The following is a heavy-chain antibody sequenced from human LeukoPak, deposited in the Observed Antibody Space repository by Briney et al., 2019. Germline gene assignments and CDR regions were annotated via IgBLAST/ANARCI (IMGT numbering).Heavy chain of an antibody. Sequence: VASVKVSCKASGYTFTSYDINWVRQATGQGLEWMGWMNPNSGNTGYAQKFQGRVTMTRNTSISTAYMELSSLRSEDTAVYYCARGSPRLWFGELSPYYYYYMDVWGKGTTVTISS. CDR3: ARGSPRLWFGELSPYYYYYMDV. J-gene: IGHJ6*03. CDR2: MNPNSGNT. D-gene: IGHD3-10*01. V-gene: IGHV1-8*01. CDR1: GYTFTSYD.